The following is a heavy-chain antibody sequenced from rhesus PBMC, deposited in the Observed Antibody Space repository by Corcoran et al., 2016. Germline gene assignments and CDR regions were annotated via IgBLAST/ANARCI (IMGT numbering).Heavy chain of an antibody. V-gene: IGHV4S10*01. Sequence: QVQLQESGPGVVKPSETLSLTCAVSGGSISDSYRWSWTRQPPGKGLEWIGYIYGSSTSTNYNPSLKCRVTFSKDTSKNQFSLKLSSVTAADTAVYYCAREVAAAGPFDYWGQGVLVTVSS. CDR2: IYGSSTST. J-gene: IGHJ4*01. CDR3: AREVAAAGPFDY. D-gene: IGHD6S26*01. CDR1: GGSISDSYR.